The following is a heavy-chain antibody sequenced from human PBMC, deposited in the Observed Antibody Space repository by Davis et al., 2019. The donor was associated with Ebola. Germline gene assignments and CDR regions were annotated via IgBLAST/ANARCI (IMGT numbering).Heavy chain of an antibody. D-gene: IGHD6-19*01. CDR2: IHYGGST. CDR3: ARESDSGPGYFDP. Sequence: SETLSLTCTVSGGSIGSTTYYWGWIRQPPGKGLEWIGSIHYGGSTYYTPSLKSRVIISVDTSRKQFSLKLRSVSAADTAVYYCARESDSGPGYFDPWGQGALVTVSS. CDR1: GGSIGSTTYY. V-gene: IGHV4-39*07. J-gene: IGHJ5*02.